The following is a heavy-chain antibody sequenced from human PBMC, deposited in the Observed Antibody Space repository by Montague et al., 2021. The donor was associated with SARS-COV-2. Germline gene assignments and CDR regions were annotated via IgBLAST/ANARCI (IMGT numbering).Heavy chain of an antibody. CDR2: SDHSGNS. D-gene: IGHD3-22*01. J-gene: IGHJ4*02. CDR1: RGSFHIFS. CDR3: ARGTRVVGITPGFRY. V-gene: IGHV4-34*01. Sequence: SETLSLTCAVYRGSFHIFSWGWIRQSPGKGLERIGESDHSGNSKYNPSLESRVTISVDTSKNQFSLNLTSVTAADTAMYYCARGTRVVGITPGFRYWGQGTQVAVSS.